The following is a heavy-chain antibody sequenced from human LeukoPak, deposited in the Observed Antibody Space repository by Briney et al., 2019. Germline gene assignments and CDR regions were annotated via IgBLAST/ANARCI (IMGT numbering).Heavy chain of an antibody. CDR2: VNADGGNT. CDR1: GFTFDNYR. J-gene: IGHJ4*02. CDR3: TKRVKYGGTWDHFAD. D-gene: IGHD1-26*01. V-gene: IGHV3-23*01. Sequence: GGSLRLSCAASGFTFDNYRMSWVRQAPGKGLEWVSTVNADGGNTYYADPVKGRFTISRDNSKSTLILQMNSLRVEDTALYYCTKRVKYGGTWDHFADWGQGTLVTVSS.